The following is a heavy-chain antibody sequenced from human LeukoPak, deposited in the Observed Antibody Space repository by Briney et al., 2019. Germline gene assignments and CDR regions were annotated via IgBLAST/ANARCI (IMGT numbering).Heavy chain of an antibody. J-gene: IGHJ3*02. V-gene: IGHV5-51*01. CDR3: ARPDDFWSGYYTDDAFDI. Sequence: GESLKISCKGSGYSFTSYWIGGVRQMPGKGLEWMGIIYPGDSDTRYSPSFQGQVAISADKSISTAYLQWSSLKASDTAMYYCARPDDFWSGYYTDDAFDIWGQGTMVTVSS. D-gene: IGHD3-3*01. CDR2: IYPGDSDT. CDR1: GYSFTSYW.